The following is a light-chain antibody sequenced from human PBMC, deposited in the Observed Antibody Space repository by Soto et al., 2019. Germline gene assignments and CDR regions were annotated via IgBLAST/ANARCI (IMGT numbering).Light chain of an antibody. J-gene: IGKJ1*01. V-gene: IGKV3-20*01. CDR3: QQYGSSPPIT. CDR1: QSVSSYY. CDR2: GAS. Sequence: EIVLTQSPGTLSLSPGARATLSCRASQSVSSYYLAWYQQKPGQAPRLLIYGASSRATGIPDRFSGSGSGTDFTLTISRLEPEDFAVYYCQQYGSSPPITFGQGTKVEIK.